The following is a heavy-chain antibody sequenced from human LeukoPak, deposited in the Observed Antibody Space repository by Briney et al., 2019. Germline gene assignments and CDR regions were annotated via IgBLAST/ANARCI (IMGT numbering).Heavy chain of an antibody. D-gene: IGHD3-16*01. V-gene: IGHV3-23*01. Sequence: GGSLRLSCAASGYTFSSHGLTWVRQAPGKGLEWVSTINGAGDNTYYAETVKGRFTISRDNSKNKLYLQMHSLGAEDTAIYYCAKVSVCYGCYLDYWGQGTLVTVS. CDR1: GYTFSSHG. J-gene: IGHJ4*02. CDR3: AKVSVCYGCYLDY. CDR2: INGAGDNT.